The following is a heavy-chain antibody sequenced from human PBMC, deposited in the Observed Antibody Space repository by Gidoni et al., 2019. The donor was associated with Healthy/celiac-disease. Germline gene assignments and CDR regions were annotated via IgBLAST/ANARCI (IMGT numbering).Heavy chain of an antibody. V-gene: IGHV3-21*01. CDR3: ARDDMDV. J-gene: IGHJ6*03. Sequence: EVQMVESGGGLVKPGGSVRLSCAASGFTFSSYNMNWVRHAPGKGLEWVSSISSSSSYIYDADAVKGRFTISIANAKNSRYLQMNSLRAEYTAVYYCARDDMDVWGKGTTVTVSS. CDR1: GFTFSSYN. CDR2: ISSSSSYI.